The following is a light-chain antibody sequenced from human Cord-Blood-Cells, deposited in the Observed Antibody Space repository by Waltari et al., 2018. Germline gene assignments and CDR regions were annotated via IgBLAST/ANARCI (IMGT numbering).Light chain of an antibody. CDR1: QSVLYSSNNKNY. J-gene: IGKJ1*01. CDR3: QQYYSTPGWT. Sequence: DIVMTKSPDSLAVSLGEGDTINCKSSQSVLYSSNNKNYLAWYQQKPGQPPKLLIYWASTRESGVPDRFSGSGSGTDFTLTISSLQAEDVAVYYCQQYYSTPGWTFGQGTKVEIK. CDR2: WAS. V-gene: IGKV4-1*01.